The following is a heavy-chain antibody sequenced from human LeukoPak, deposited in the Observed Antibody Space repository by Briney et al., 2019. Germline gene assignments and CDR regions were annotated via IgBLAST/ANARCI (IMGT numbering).Heavy chain of an antibody. V-gene: IGHV3-23*01. J-gene: IGHJ4*02. CDR1: GFTFSSYA. Sequence: GGSLRLSCAASGFTFSSYAMSWVRQAPGNGPEWVSVISGCGSTTYFAEAVNGRFTISRDNSKDTLYLEMNSLRAEDTAVYYCARGKSGYDPIDYWGQGTLVTVSS. D-gene: IGHD5-12*01. CDR2: ISGCGSTT. CDR3: ARGKSGYDPIDY.